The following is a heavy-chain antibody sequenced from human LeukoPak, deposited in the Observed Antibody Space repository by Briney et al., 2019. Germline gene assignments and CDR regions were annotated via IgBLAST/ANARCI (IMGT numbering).Heavy chain of an antibody. CDR3: ARGVDYYENCGTIDY. Sequence: PGKSLRLSCTASGFTFSDYGMHWVRQPPGKGLEWVAIIWYDGSNKQYEDSVKGRFTISRDNSKNTLYLQMNSLRAEDTAVYYCARGVDYYENCGTIDYWGQGTLVTVSS. CDR2: IWYDGSNK. V-gene: IGHV3-33*01. J-gene: IGHJ4*02. CDR1: GFTFSDYG. D-gene: IGHD3-22*01.